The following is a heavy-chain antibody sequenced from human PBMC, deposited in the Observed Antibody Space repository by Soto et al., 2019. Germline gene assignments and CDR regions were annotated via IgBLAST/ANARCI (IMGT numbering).Heavy chain of an antibody. V-gene: IGHV1-69*02. D-gene: IGHD6-19*01. CDR1: GGTFSSYT. CDR2: IIPILGIA. J-gene: IGHJ6*02. Sequence: SVKVSCKASGGTFSSYTISWVRQAPGQGLEWMGRIIPILGIANYAQKFQGRVTITADKSTSTAYMELSSLRSEDTAVYYCARSIAVAGLDYYYGMDVWGQGTTVTVS. CDR3: ARSIAVAGLDYYYGMDV.